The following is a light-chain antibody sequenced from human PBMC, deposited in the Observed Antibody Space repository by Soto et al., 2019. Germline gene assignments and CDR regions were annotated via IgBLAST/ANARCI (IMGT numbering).Light chain of an antibody. CDR1: GSNLGNNP. CDR2: TNN. J-gene: IGLJ1*01. V-gene: IGLV1-44*01. Sequence: QSVLTQPPSASGTPGQRVTISCSGSGSNLGNNPVTWYQQISGTAPKLLIYTNNQRPSGVPDRFSGSKSGTSASLAISGLQSEDEADYYCAAWDDSLNGFYAFGSGTKLTVL. CDR3: AAWDDSLNGFYA.